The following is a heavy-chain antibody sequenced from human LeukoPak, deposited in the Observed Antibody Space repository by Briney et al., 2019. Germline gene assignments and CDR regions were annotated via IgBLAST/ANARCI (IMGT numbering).Heavy chain of an antibody. CDR3: AREGSTEPSLGY. CDR2: INPNSGGT. Sequence: ASVTVSCKASGYTFTGYYMHWVRQAPGQGLEWMGRINPNSGGTNYAQKFQGRVTMTRDTSISTAYMELSRLRSDDTAVYYCAREGSTEPSLGYWGQGTLVTVSS. J-gene: IGHJ4*02. V-gene: IGHV1-2*06. D-gene: IGHD3-16*01. CDR1: GYTFTGYY.